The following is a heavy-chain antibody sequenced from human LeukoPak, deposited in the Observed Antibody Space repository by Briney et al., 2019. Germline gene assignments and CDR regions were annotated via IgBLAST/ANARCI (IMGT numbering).Heavy chain of an antibody. CDR3: ARVSTYYDFWSGYSDPLDY. V-gene: IGHV1-69*01. Sequence: SVKVSCKASGGTFSSYAISWVRQAPGQGLEWMGGIIPIFGTANYAQKFHGRVTITADESTSTAYMELSSLRSEDTAVYYCARVSTYYDFWSGYSDPLDYWGQGTLVTVSS. CDR2: IIPIFGTA. CDR1: GGTFSSYA. D-gene: IGHD3-3*01. J-gene: IGHJ4*02.